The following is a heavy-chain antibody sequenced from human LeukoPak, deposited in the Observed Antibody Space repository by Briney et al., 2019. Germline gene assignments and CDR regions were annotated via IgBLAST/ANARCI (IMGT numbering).Heavy chain of an antibody. CDR3: ARAYEVAVAGTVEYYYYGMDV. Sequence: ASVKVSCKASGYTFTSYGISWVRQAPGQGLEWMGWISAYNGNTNYAQKLQGRVTMTTDTSTSTAYMELRSLRPDDTAVYYCARAYEVAVAGTVEYYYYGMDVWGQGTTVTVSS. D-gene: IGHD6-19*01. J-gene: IGHJ6*02. CDR1: GYTFTSYG. CDR2: ISAYNGNT. V-gene: IGHV1-18*01.